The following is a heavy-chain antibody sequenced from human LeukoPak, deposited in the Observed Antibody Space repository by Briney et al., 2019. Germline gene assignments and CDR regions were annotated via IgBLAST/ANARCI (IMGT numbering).Heavy chain of an antibody. CDR3: AKGGSYYEGNDAFDI. J-gene: IGHJ3*02. Sequence: SVKVSCKASGGTFSSYAISWVRQAPGQGLEWMGGIIPIFGTANYAQKFQDRVTITADESTSTAYMELSSLRSEDTAVYYCAKGGSYYEGNDAFDIWGQGTMVTVSS. V-gene: IGHV1-69*13. CDR2: IIPIFGTA. D-gene: IGHD1-26*01. CDR1: GGTFSSYA.